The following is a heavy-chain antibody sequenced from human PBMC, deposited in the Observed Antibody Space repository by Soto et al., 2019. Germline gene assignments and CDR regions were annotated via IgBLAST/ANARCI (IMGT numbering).Heavy chain of an antibody. CDR3: ARLVSSGWYQGSDFDY. CDR2: IPYSGST. CDR1: GGSITRNNYY. Sequence: QLQLQESGPGLVKPSETLSLTCIVSGGSITRNNYYWGWIRQSPGKGLEWIGSIPYSGSTNYNPSLKSRVTLSVETSKNQFSLKMSSVTAADTALYYCARLVSSGWYQGSDFDYWGQGTLVTVSS. J-gene: IGHJ4*02. D-gene: IGHD6-19*01. V-gene: IGHV4-39*01.